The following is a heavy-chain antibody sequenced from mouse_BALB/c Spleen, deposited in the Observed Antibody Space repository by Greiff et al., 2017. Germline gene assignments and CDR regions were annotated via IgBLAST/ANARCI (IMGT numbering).Heavy chain of an antibody. CDR1: GFTFSSYT. D-gene: IGHD2-13*01. J-gene: IGHJ1*01. Sequence: EVKLMESGGGLVQPGGSLKLSCAASGFTFSSYTMSWVRQTPEKRLEWVAYISNGGGSTYYPDTVKGRFTISRDNAKSTLYLQMSSLKSEDTAMYYCARHDSGYFDVWGAGTTVTVSS. V-gene: IGHV5-12-2*01. CDR2: ISNGGGST. CDR3: ARHDSGYFDV.